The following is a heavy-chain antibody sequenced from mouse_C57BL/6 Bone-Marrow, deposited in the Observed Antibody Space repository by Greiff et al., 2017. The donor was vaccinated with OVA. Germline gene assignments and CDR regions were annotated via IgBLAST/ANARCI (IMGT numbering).Heavy chain of an antibody. CDR3: ARPLYYGSSYWYFDV. CDR2: IHPNSGST. Sequence: VQLQQPGAELVKPGASVKLSCKASGYTFTSYWMHWVKQRPGQGLEWIGMIHPNSGSTNYNEKFKSKATLTVDKSSSTAYMQLSSLTSEDSAVYYFARPLYYGSSYWYFDVWGTGTTVTVSS. J-gene: IGHJ1*03. V-gene: IGHV1-64*01. D-gene: IGHD1-1*01. CDR1: GYTFTSYW.